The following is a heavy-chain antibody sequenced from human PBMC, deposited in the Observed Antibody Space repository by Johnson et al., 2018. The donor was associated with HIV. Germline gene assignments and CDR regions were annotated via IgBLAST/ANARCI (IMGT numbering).Heavy chain of an antibody. V-gene: IGHV3-30*03. CDR2: ISYDGSNK. D-gene: IGHD4-17*01. CDR1: GFTFSGYG. J-gene: IGHJ3*02. CDR3: ARRTVTALFDI. Sequence: QVQVVEFGGGEVQPGRSLRLSCAASGFTFSGYGIHWVRQAPGKGLEWVAVISYDGSNKYYADSVKGRFTISRDNAKNSLNLQMNSLRDEDTAVYYCARRTVTALFDIWGHGTLVTVSS.